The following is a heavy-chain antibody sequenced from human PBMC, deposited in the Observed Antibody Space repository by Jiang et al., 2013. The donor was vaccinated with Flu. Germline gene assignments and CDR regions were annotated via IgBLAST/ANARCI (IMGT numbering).Heavy chain of an antibody. D-gene: IGHD6-19*01. CDR3: AREGIGWYNFDY. CDR2: IKQGGSEK. J-gene: IGHJ4*02. CDR1: GFSFSGYW. V-gene: IGHV3-7*01. Sequence: VQLVESGGGLVQPGGSLRLSCAASGFSFSGYWMSWVRQAPGKGLEWLANIKQGGSEKTYVDSVKGRFTISRDNARNSLYLQMNSLRAEDTAVYYCAREGIGWYNFDYWGRGTLVTVSS.